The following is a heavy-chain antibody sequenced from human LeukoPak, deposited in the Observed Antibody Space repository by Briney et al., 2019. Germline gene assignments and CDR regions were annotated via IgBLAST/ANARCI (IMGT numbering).Heavy chain of an antibody. CDR3: VQSTGWPGLDF. Sequence: PSETLSLTCVAFGASVNEYYWSWIRQPPGKALEWVGYIYNGVTTSYNPALRSRVTISADKSTHQFSLRLTSMTAADTAMYYCVQSTGWPGLDFWGQGALVTVSS. J-gene: IGHJ4*02. V-gene: IGHV4-59*08. CDR2: IYNGVTT. CDR1: GASVNEYY. D-gene: IGHD2-2*01.